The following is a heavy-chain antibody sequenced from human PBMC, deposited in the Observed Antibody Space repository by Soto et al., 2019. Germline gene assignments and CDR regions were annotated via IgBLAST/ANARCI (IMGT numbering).Heavy chain of an antibody. CDR3: ARDSGSYSYFDY. V-gene: IGHV4-34*01. CDR2: INHSGST. Sequence: SETLSLTCAVYGGSFSGYYWSWIRQPPGKGLEWIGEINHSGSTNYNPSLKSRVTISVDTSKNQFSLKLSSVTAADTAVYYCARDSGSYSYFDYWGQGTLVT. D-gene: IGHD1-26*01. J-gene: IGHJ4*02. CDR1: GGSFSGYY.